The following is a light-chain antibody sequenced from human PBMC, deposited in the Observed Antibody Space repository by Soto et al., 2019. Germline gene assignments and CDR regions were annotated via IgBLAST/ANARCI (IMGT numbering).Light chain of an antibody. CDR1: SSDVGGYNY. CDR3: CSYAGSYTFVV. Sequence: QSALTQPRSVSGSPGQSITISCTGTSSDVGGYNYVSWYQQHPGKAPKLMIYDVSKRPSGVSDRFSGSKSGSTASLTISGLQAEDEADYYCCSYAGSYTFVVFGGGTKVTVL. J-gene: IGLJ2*01. V-gene: IGLV2-11*01. CDR2: DVS.